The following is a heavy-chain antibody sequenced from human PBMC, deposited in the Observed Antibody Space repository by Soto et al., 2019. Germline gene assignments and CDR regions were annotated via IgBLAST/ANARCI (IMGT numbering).Heavy chain of an antibody. J-gene: IGHJ4*02. CDR2: IYYSGST. V-gene: IGHV4-31*03. CDR1: GGSISSGGYY. CDR3: AGQERSSSSGFDY. D-gene: IGHD6-6*01. Sequence: SETLSLTCTVSGGSISSGGYYWSWVRQHPGKGLEWIGYIYYSGSTYYNPSLKSRVTISVDTSKNQFSLKLSSVTAADTAVYYCAGQERSSSSGFDYWGRGTLVTV.